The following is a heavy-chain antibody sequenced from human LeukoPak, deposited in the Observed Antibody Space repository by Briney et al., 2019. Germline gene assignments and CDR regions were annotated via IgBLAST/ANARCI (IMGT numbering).Heavy chain of an antibody. Sequence: SVKVSCKASGGTFSSYAISWVRQAPGQGLEWMGRIIPILGIANYAQKFQGRVTITADKSTSTAYMELSSLRSGDTAVYYCARGPDYGGNSFNYWGQGTLVTVSS. V-gene: IGHV1-69*04. CDR3: ARGPDYGGNSFNY. J-gene: IGHJ4*02. CDR1: GGTFSSYA. CDR2: IIPILGIA. D-gene: IGHD4-23*01.